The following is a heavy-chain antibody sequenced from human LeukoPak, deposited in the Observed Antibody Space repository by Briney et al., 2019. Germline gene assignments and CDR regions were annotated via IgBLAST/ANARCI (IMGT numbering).Heavy chain of an antibody. CDR2: VFYSGST. D-gene: IGHD6-13*01. V-gene: IGHV4-59*01. J-gene: IGHJ3*02. CDR1: GGSISNYY. Sequence: PSETLSPTCTVSGGSISNYYWSWIRQPPGKGLEWIGYVFYSGSTNYNPSLRSRVTISVDTSKNQFSLKLSSVTAADTAVYYCARSSRWFGGAFDIWGQGTMVTVSS. CDR3: ARSSRWFGGAFDI.